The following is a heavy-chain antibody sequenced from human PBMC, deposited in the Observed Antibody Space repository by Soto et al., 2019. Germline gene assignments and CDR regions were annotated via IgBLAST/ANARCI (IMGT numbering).Heavy chain of an antibody. CDR3: AKDMTIFGVVPSNWFDP. Sequence: GSLRLSCAASGFTFSSYAMSWVRQAPGKGLEWVSAISGSGGSTYYADSVKGRFTISRDNSKNTLYLQMNSLRAEDTAVYYCAKDMTIFGVVPSNWFDPWGQGTLVTVSS. V-gene: IGHV3-23*01. J-gene: IGHJ5*02. CDR1: GFTFSSYA. D-gene: IGHD3-3*01. CDR2: ISGSGGST.